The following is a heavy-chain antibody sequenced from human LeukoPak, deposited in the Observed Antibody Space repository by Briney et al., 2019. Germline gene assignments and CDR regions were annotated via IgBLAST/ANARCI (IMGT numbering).Heavy chain of an antibody. Sequence: ASVKVSCKASGYTFTGYYMHWVRQAPGQGLEWMGWINPNSGDTNYAQKFQGWVTMTRDTSISIAYMELSRLRSDDTAVYYCAIDSGSYGLDYWGQGTLVTVSS. CDR2: INPNSGDT. D-gene: IGHD1-26*01. CDR3: AIDSGSYGLDY. CDR1: GYTFTGYY. V-gene: IGHV1-2*04. J-gene: IGHJ4*02.